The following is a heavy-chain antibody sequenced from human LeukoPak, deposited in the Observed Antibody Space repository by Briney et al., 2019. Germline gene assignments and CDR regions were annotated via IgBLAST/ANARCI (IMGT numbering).Heavy chain of an antibody. Sequence: GGSLRLSCAASGFTFSSYWMSWVRQAPGKGLEWVANIKQDGSEKYYVDSVKGRFTISRDNAKNSLYLQMNSLRAEDTAVYYCARDFGRITMVRGGSYRYWGQGTLVTVSS. CDR1: GFTFSSYW. CDR2: IKQDGSEK. J-gene: IGHJ4*02. D-gene: IGHD3-10*01. V-gene: IGHV3-7*01. CDR3: ARDFGRITMVRGGSYRY.